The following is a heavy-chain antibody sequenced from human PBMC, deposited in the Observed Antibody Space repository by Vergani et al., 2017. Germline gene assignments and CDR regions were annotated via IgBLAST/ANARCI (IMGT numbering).Heavy chain of an antibody. CDR3: ARQRPGSGWSPGDFDD. V-gene: IGHV4-38-2*01. J-gene: IGHJ4*02. D-gene: IGHD6-19*01. CDR2: IYYSGLT. CDR1: DFISNGHY. Sequence: QLHLQESGPGLVKPSETLSLICDVFDFISNGHYWGWIRQPPGKSLEWIGSIYYSGLTYYNPSLKSRVAISVDTSKNQFSLKVTSVTAADTAVYFCARQRPGSGWSPGDFDDWGQGILVTVSS.